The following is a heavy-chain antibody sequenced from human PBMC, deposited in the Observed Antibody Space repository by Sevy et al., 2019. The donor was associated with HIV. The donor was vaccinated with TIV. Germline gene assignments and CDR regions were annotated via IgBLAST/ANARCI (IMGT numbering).Heavy chain of an antibody. J-gene: IGHJ6*02. Sequence: GGSLRLSCAASGFAFSSYSMNWVGQAPGKGLESVSSISSSSSYIYYADSVKGRFTISRDNAKNSLYLQMNSLRAEDTAVYYCARDLAWKTWNVFYGMDVWGQGTTVTVSS. CDR1: GFAFSSYS. D-gene: IGHD1-1*01. CDR2: ISSSSSYI. CDR3: ARDLAWKTWNVFYGMDV. V-gene: IGHV3-21*01.